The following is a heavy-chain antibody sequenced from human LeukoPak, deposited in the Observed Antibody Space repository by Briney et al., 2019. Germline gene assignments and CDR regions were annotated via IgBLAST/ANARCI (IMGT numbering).Heavy chain of an antibody. D-gene: IGHD3-22*01. CDR3: ARDLYYYDSSGYYLWGFDI. J-gene: IGHJ3*02. CDR2: IYTSVST. CDR1: GGSISSGSYY. Sequence: SQTLSLTCSVSGGSISSGSYYWSWIRQPAGKGLEWIGRIYTSVSTNYNPSLKSRVTISVDTSKNQFSLKLSSVTAADTAVYYCARDLYYYDSSGYYLWGFDIWGQGTMVTVSS. V-gene: IGHV4-61*02.